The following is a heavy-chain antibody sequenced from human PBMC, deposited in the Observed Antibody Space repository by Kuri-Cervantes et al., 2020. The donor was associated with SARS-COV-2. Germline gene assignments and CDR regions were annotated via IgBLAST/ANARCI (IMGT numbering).Heavy chain of an antibody. Sequence: GSLRLSCAASGFTFSSYSMNWVRQAPGKGLEWVSYISSSSSTIYYADSVKGRFTISRDNAKNSLYLQMNSLRAEDTAVYYCARDTDNFDYWGQGTLVTVSS. CDR1: GFTFSSYS. J-gene: IGHJ4*02. V-gene: IGHV3-48*01. CDR2: ISSSSSTI. CDR3: ARDTDNFDY.